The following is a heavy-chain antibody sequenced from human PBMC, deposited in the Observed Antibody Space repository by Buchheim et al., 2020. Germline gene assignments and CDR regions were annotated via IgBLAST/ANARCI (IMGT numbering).Heavy chain of an antibody. D-gene: IGHD1-26*01. CDR2: IWYDGSNK. Sequence: QVQLVESGGGVVQPGRSLRLSCAASGFTFSSYGMHWVRQAPGKGLEWVAVIWYDGSNKYYADSVKGRFTTSRDNSKNTLYLQMNSLRAEDTAVYYCARGQGEWELLGGGQHWGQGTL. J-gene: IGHJ1*01. V-gene: IGHV3-33*01. CDR1: GFTFSSYG. CDR3: ARGQGEWELLGGGQH.